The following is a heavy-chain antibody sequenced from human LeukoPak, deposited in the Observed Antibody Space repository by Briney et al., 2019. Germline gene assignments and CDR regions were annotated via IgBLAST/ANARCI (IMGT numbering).Heavy chain of an antibody. CDR3: TKGLRFAAALTPFDY. V-gene: IGHV3-43D*03. CDR1: GFTFDDHA. D-gene: IGHD6-13*01. Sequence: GGSLRLSCAASGFTFDDHAMHWVRQAPGKGLEWISLISWDGGTTYYADSVKGRFTISRDNSKSSVYLQMNSLRPEDTAIYYCTKGLRFAAALTPFDYWGQGTLVTVSS. J-gene: IGHJ4*02. CDR2: ISWDGGTT.